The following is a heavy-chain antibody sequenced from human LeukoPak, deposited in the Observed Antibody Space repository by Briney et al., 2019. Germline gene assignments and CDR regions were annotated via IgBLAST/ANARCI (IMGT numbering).Heavy chain of an antibody. CDR1: GGTFNSHV. Sequence: SVKVSCXASGGTFNSHVISWVRQAPGQGLEWMGGIIPVFGTANYAQKFQGRVTITTDESTTTAYMEMSSLRSEDTAVYYCARGDYYGSESYWHTKWFDPWGQGTLVTVSS. V-gene: IGHV1-69*05. CDR3: ARGDYYGSESYWHTKWFDP. D-gene: IGHD3-10*01. CDR2: IIPVFGTA. J-gene: IGHJ5*02.